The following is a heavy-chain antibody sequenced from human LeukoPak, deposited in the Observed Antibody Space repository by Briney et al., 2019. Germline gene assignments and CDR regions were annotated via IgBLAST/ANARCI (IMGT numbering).Heavy chain of an antibody. V-gene: IGHV1-69*06. CDR3: ARDNAGLYDAFDL. Sequence: SVKVSCKTNGGTFSDYTIHWVRQAPGQGLDWMGGITPMYGTSNYAQKFQGRLTIAADKSTNTVHMDLSSLRSEDTAIYYCARDNAGLYDAFDLWGLGTLVTVSS. D-gene: IGHD5/OR15-5a*01. CDR2: ITPMYGTS. CDR1: GGTFSDYT. J-gene: IGHJ4*02.